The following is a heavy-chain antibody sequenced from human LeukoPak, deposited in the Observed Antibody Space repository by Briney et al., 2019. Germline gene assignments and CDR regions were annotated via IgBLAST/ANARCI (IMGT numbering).Heavy chain of an antibody. CDR1: GFTFSNYA. D-gene: IGHD5-12*01. J-gene: IGHJ4*02. V-gene: IGHV3-30-3*02. Sequence: GRSLRLSCAASGFTFSNYAMHWVRQAPGKGLEWVAVISYDGSNKYYADSVKGRFTISRDNSKNTLYLQMNSLRAEDTAVYYCAKHSYRVDSFTDYWGQGTLVTVSS. CDR3: AKHSYRVDSFTDY. CDR2: ISYDGSNK.